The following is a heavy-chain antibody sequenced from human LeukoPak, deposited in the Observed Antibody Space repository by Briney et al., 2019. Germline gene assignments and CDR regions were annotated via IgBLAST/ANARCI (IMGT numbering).Heavy chain of an antibody. D-gene: IGHD6-19*01. CDR1: GFTFSDYG. J-gene: IGHJ4*02. CDR2: ISSSSSFI. CDR3: ARVRGITVAGIDY. V-gene: IGHV3-48*01. Sequence: GGSLRLSCATSGFTFSDYGMNWVRQAPGKGVEWVSYISSSSSFIYYADSVKGRLTISRDNAKNLLFLRMNSLRAEDTAVYYCARVRGITVAGIDYWGQGTLVTVSS.